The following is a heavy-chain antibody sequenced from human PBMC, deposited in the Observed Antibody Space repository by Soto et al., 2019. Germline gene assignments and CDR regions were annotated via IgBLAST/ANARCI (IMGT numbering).Heavy chain of an antibody. CDR3: ARNPWTAPPAFDV. J-gene: IGHJ4*02. V-gene: IGHV6-1*01. D-gene: IGHD1-1*01. CDR1: GNNVSTNSAG. Sequence: SRTLSLTCVISGNNVSTNSAGWNWIRQSPSRGLEWLGRTYYRSKWNNDYAASVKGRINVNPDTSKNQFSLHLHSVTPEDTGVYYCARNPWTAPPAFDVWGQGIQVTVSS. CDR2: TYYRSKWNN.